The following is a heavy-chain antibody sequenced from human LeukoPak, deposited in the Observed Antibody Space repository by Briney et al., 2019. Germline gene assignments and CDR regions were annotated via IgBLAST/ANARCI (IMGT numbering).Heavy chain of an antibody. CDR1: GFTFSSYD. Sequence: PGGSLRLSCAASGFTFSSYDMTWVRQAPGGGGEWVSSIRPSGDNTYYGDSGKGRFTMSRDNAKNTVYIEMNNMRVDDTAVYYCARVAGWHWFDPWGQGTLVTVSS. D-gene: IGHD6-19*01. CDR2: IRPSGDNT. V-gene: IGHV3-23*01. J-gene: IGHJ5*02. CDR3: ARVAGWHWFDP.